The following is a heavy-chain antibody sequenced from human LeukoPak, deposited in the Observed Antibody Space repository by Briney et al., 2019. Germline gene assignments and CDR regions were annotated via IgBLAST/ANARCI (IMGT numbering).Heavy chain of an antibody. Sequence: GASVKVSCKASGYTFTNYSISWVRQAPGQGLEWMGWISAYNGNTNYAQKLQGRVTMTTDTSTSTAYMELRSLRSDDTAVYYCARDGPGITGTTPADDDAFDIWGQGTMVTVSS. CDR2: ISAYNGNT. CDR3: ARDGPGITGTTPADDDAFDI. D-gene: IGHD1-20*01. J-gene: IGHJ3*02. V-gene: IGHV1-18*01. CDR1: GYTFTNYS.